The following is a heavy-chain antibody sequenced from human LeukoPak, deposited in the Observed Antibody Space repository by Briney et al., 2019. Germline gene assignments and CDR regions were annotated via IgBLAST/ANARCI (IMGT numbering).Heavy chain of an antibody. CDR2: IRYDGSNK. V-gene: IGHV3-30*02. CDR1: GFTFSSYG. CDR3: ARDLFVY. J-gene: IGHJ4*02. Sequence: QTGGSLRLSCAASGFTFSSYGIHWVRQAPGKGLEWVAFIRYDGSNKYYADSVKGRFTISRDNSKNTLYLQMNSLRAEDTAVYYCARDLFVYWGQGTLVTVSS.